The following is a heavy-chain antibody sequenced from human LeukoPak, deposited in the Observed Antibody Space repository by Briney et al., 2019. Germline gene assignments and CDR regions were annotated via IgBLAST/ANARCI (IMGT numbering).Heavy chain of an antibody. D-gene: IGHD3-22*01. J-gene: IGHJ3*02. CDR3: ARERGRTMMIVVVIPDAFDI. Sequence: KASETLSLTCTVSGGSIRSNTYYWGWIRQSPGKGLEWIGSISYSGSTYHNPSLKSRVTISVDTSKNQLSLKLSSVTAADTAVYYCARERGRTMMIVVVIPDAFDIWGQGTMVTVSS. V-gene: IGHV4-39*07. CDR2: ISYSGST. CDR1: GGSIRSNTYY.